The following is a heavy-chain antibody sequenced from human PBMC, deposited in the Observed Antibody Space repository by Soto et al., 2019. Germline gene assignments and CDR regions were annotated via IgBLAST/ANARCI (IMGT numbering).Heavy chain of an antibody. Sequence: SETLSLTCTVSGGSISSSSYYWGWIRQPPGKGLEWIGSIYYSGSTYYNPSLKSRVTISVDTSKNQFSLKLSSVTAADTAVYYCARFDYIWGSYRYEYFDYWGQGTPVTVSS. V-gene: IGHV4-39*01. J-gene: IGHJ4*02. D-gene: IGHD3-16*02. CDR2: IYYSGST. CDR3: ARFDYIWGSYRYEYFDY. CDR1: GGSISSSSYY.